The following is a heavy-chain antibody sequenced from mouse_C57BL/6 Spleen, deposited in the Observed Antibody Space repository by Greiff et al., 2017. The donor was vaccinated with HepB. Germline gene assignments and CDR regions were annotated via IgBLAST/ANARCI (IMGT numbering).Heavy chain of an antibody. Sequence: QVQLQQPGAELVKPGASVKMSCKASGYTFTSYWITWVKQRPGQGLEWIGDIYPGSGSTNYNEKFKSKATLTVDTSSSTAYMQLSSLTSEDSAVYYCARRGAQATLDWFAYWGQGTLVTVSA. CDR2: IYPGSGST. D-gene: IGHD3-2*02. J-gene: IGHJ3*01. V-gene: IGHV1-55*01. CDR3: ARRGAQATLDWFAY. CDR1: GYTFTSYW.